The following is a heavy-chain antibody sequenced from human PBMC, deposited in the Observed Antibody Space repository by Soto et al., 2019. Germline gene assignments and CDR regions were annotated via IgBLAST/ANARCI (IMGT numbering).Heavy chain of an antibody. J-gene: IGHJ5*02. V-gene: IGHV4-59*08. D-gene: IGHD6-19*01. CDR2: IYYSGST. CDR1: GGSISSYY. Sequence: PSETLSLTCTVSGGSISSYYWSWIRQPPGKGLEWIGYIYYSGSTNYNPSLKSRVTISVDTSKNQFSLKLSSVTAADTAVYYCARQAKRPYSSGWYDVWGQGTLVTVSS. CDR3: ARQAKRPYSSGWYDV.